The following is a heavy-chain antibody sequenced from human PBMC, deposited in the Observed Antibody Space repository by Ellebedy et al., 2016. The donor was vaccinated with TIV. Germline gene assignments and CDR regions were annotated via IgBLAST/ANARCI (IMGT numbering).Heavy chain of an antibody. Sequence: MPSETLSLTCTVSGGSISSSNDSWGWIRQPPGKGLEWIGTIYYSGSTYYNPSLKSQVTISVDTSKTQFSLKLSSVTAADTAVYYCANNRYFNYWGQGTLVTVSS. D-gene: IGHD1-14*01. J-gene: IGHJ4*02. CDR3: ANNRYFNY. CDR1: GGSISSSNDS. CDR2: IYYSGST. V-gene: IGHV4-39*01.